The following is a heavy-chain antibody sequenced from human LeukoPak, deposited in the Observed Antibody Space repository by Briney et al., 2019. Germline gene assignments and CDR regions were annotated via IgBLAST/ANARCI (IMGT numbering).Heavy chain of an antibody. V-gene: IGHV1-69*05. CDR2: IIPIFGTA. Sequence: EASVKVFCKASGGTFSSYAISWVRQAPGQGLEWMGRIIPIFGTANYAQKFQGRVTITTDESTSTAYMELSSLRSEDTAVYYCARGVVTKNTAMVIKDDYWGQGTLVTVSS. CDR1: GGTFSSYA. J-gene: IGHJ4*02. CDR3: ARGVVTKNTAMVIKDDY. D-gene: IGHD5-18*01.